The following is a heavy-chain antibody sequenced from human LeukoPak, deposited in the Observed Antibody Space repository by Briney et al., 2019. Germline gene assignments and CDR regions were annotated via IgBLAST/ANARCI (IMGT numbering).Heavy chain of an antibody. D-gene: IGHD1-1*01. J-gene: IGHJ6*03. V-gene: IGHV1-18*01. CDR2: VSADNGKT. CDR3: AREGKRAGPSKFDYYYYMDV. Sequence: ASVKVSCKASGYTFISYGLSWVRQAPGQGLEWMGWVSADNGKTNFAQKFQDRVIMTTDTSTSTAYMELRSLRFDDTAVYYCAREGKRAGPSKFDYYYYMDVWGKGTTVTVSS. CDR1: GYTFISYG.